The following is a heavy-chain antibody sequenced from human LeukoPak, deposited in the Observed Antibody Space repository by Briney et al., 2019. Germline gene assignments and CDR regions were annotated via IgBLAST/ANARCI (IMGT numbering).Heavy chain of an antibody. CDR3: ARGGLRFPFDI. V-gene: IGHV3-48*01. Sequence: GGSLRLSCTASGFIFSDFPMNWVRQAPGKGLEWVSYITTGSDTIYYADSVKGRFTVSRDNARNSLYVQMNSLRREDTGVYYCARGGLRFPFDIWGQGTVVTVSS. J-gene: IGHJ3*02. D-gene: IGHD5/OR15-5a*01. CDR1: GFIFSDFP. CDR2: ITTGSDTI.